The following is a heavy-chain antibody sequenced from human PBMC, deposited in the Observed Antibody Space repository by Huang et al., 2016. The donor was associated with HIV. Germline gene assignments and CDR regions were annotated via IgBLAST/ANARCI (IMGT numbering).Heavy chain of an antibody. J-gene: IGHJ4*02. CDR1: GYTFSNYD. CDR3: ASLPPVNYGRSGGRVRDY. V-gene: IGHV1-8*01. Sequence: QVQLLHSGAEVKKPGASVKVSCKASGYTFSNYDINWVRQAPVQGLEWMGWMNPSSWTTGYDRKLQGRVTMTRSTSISTAYMELSRLRFEDTAVYYCASLPPVNYGRSGGRVRDYWGQGALVTVSS. CDR2: MNPSSWTT. D-gene: IGHD2-15*01.